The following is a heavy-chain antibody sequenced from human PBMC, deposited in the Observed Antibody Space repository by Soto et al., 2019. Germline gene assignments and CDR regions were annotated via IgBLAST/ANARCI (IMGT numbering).Heavy chain of an antibody. D-gene: IGHD2-21*02. CDR2: IYTSGST. V-gene: IGHV4-4*07. CDR1: GGSISSYY. CDR3: ARDGVVTAPYYYGMDV. Sequence: TLSLTCTVSGGSISSYYWSWIRQPAGKGLEWIGRIYTSGSTNYNPSLKSRVTMSVDTSKNQFSLKLSSVTAADTAVYYCARDGVVTAPYYYGMDVWGQGTTVTVSS. J-gene: IGHJ6*02.